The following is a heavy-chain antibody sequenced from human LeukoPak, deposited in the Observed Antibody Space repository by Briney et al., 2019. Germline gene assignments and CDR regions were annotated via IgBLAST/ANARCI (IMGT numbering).Heavy chain of an antibody. CDR2: ISYDGSNK. CDR1: GFTFSSYG. J-gene: IGHJ3*02. Sequence: PGGSLRLSCAASGFTFSSYGMHWVRQAPGKGLEWVAVISYDGSNKYYADSVKGRFTISRDNSKNTLYLQMNSLRAEDTAVYYCARQTKAFDIWGQGTMVTVSS. CDR3: ARQTKAFDI. V-gene: IGHV3-30*03.